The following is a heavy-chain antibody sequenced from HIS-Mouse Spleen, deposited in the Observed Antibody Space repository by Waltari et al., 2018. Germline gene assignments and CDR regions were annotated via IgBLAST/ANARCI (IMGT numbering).Heavy chain of an antibody. Sequence: QLQLQESGPGLVKPSETLSLTCTVSGGSISRSRSSWGWIRQPPGKGLEWIGSIYYSGSTYYNPSLKSRVTISVDTSKNQFSLKLSSVTAADTAVYYCAYGDYFDYWGQGTLVTVSS. J-gene: IGHJ4*02. CDR1: GGSISRSRSS. CDR2: IYYSGST. D-gene: IGHD4-17*01. CDR3: AYGDYFDY. V-gene: IGHV4-39*01.